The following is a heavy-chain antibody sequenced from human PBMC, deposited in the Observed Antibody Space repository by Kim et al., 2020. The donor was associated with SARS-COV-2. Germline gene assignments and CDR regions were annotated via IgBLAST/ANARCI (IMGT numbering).Heavy chain of an antibody. D-gene: IGHD6-19*01. CDR2: ISSSSSYI. J-gene: IGHJ6*02. Sequence: GGSLRLSCAASGFTFSSYSMNWVRQAPGKGLEWVSSISSSSSYIYYADSVKGRFTISRDNAKNSLYLQMNSLRAEDTAVYYCARANSIAVAGRPQDGMDVWGQGTTVTVSS. CDR3: ARANSIAVAGRPQDGMDV. V-gene: IGHV3-21*01. CDR1: GFTFSSYS.